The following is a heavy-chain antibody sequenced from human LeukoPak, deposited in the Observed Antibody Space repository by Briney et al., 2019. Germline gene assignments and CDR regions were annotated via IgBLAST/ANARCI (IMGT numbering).Heavy chain of an antibody. V-gene: IGHV1-46*01. J-gene: IGHJ4*02. CDR3: AREGGRWNGDY. D-gene: IGHD1-1*01. CDR2: INPSGGGST. CDR1: GYTFISYY. Sequence: ASVKVSCKASGYTFISYYMHWVRQAPGQGPEWMGIINPSGGGSTGYAQKFQGRVTMTRDMSTSTVYMELNSLRSEDTAVYYCAREGGRWNGDYWGQGTLVTVSS.